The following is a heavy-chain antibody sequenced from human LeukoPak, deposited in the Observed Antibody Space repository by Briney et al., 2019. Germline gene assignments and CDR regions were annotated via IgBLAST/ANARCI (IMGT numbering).Heavy chain of an antibody. Sequence: QSGGSLRLSCAVSGFTFNTYAMSWVRQAPGKGLEWVSAITGSGATTYYAVSVKGRFTISRANSNNTLFLQMNTLRAEDTAVYYCAKGQRYFDLWGQGTLVTVSS. CDR2: ITGSGATT. D-gene: IGHD1-14*01. CDR3: AKGQRYFDL. CDR1: GFTFNTYA. V-gene: IGHV3-23*01. J-gene: IGHJ4*02.